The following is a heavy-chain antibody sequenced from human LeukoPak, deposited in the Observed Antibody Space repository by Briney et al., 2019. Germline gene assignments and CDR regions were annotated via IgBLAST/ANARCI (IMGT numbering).Heavy chain of an antibody. Sequence: ASVKVSCKASGYTFTSYDINWVRQATGQGLEWMGWMNPNSGNTGYAQEFQGRVTMTRNTSISTAYMELSSLRSEDTAVYYCARVLLWFGELPSYYMDVWGKGTTVTVSS. CDR1: GYTFTSYD. CDR2: MNPNSGNT. J-gene: IGHJ6*03. D-gene: IGHD3-10*01. CDR3: ARVLLWFGELPSYYMDV. V-gene: IGHV1-8*01.